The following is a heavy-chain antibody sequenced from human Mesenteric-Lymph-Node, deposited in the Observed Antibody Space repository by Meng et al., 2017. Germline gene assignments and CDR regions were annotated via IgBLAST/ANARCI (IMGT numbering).Heavy chain of an antibody. V-gene: IGHV4-61*02. CDR3: ARAGGRDGYGNWFDP. D-gene: IGHD5-24*01. J-gene: IGHJ5*02. CDR2: IYVSGST. CDR1: GGSITSGIYH. Sequence: SETLSLTCTVSGGSITSGIYHWSWIRQPAGKGLEWIGRIYVSGSTNYSPSLKSRVTISVDVSKNQFSLKLNSVTAADTAVYYCARAGGRDGYGNWFDPWGQGTRVTVSS.